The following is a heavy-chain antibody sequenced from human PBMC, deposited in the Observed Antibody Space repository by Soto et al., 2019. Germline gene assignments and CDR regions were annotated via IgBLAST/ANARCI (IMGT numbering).Heavy chain of an antibody. CDR1: GGSISSGDYY. J-gene: IGHJ5*02. Sequence: PSETLSLTCTVSGGSISSGDYYWSWIRQPPGKGLEWIGYIYYSGSTYYNPSLKSRVTISVDTSKNQFSLKLSSVTAADTAVYYCARDRPATRLFNYYGSGSGWFDPWGRGTLVTVSS. CDR2: IYYSGST. D-gene: IGHD3-10*01. CDR3: ARDRPATRLFNYYGSGSGWFDP. V-gene: IGHV4-30-4*01.